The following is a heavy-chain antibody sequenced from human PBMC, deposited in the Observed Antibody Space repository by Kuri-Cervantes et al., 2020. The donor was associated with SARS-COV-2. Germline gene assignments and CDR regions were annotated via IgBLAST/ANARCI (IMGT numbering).Heavy chain of an antibody. CDR1: GFTFSNHA. V-gene: IGHV3-23*01. J-gene: IGHJ3*02. Sequence: GGSLRLSCAASGFTFSNHAMQWVRQAPGKGLDWVSGIYGSDTYYADSMKGRFTVSRDISKNTLYLQMNSLRAEDTAVYYCAKEIRATTRFDAFDIWGQGTMVTVSS. CDR3: AKEIRATTRFDAFDI. D-gene: IGHD1-26*01. CDR2: IYGSDT.